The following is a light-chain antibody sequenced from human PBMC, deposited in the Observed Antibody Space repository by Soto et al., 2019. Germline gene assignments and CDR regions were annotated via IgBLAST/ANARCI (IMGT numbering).Light chain of an antibody. CDR3: QQYYDTPT. J-gene: IGKJ3*01. CDR1: QSLLYSSTSKNY. Sequence: IVMTQSPDSLGVSLGERATISCKSNQSLLYSSTSKNYLAWYRQRPGQPPKLLIYWASTREYGVPARFSGSGSGTDFTLTISSLQAEDVAVYFCQQYYDTPTFGPGTKVDIK. V-gene: IGKV4-1*01. CDR2: WAS.